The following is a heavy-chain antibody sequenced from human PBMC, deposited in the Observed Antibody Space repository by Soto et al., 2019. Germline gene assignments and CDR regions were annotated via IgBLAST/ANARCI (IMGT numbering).Heavy chain of an antibody. CDR1: GYTFTSYA. J-gene: IGHJ4*02. D-gene: IGHD3-22*01. Sequence: ASVKVSCKASGYTFTSYAMHWVRQAPGQRLEWMGWINASIGNTKYSQKFQGRVTITRDESASTAYLELSSLRSEDTAVYYCARDYTSSYNYDSTNYGYFDFWGLGTLVTVSS. CDR3: ARDYTSSYNYDSTNYGYFDF. V-gene: IGHV1-3*01. CDR2: INASIGNT.